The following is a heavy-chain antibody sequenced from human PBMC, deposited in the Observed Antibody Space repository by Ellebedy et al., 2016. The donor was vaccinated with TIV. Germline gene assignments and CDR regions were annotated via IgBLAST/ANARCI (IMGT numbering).Heavy chain of an antibody. Sequence: AASVKVSCKASGDTFTDYYFHWVRPAPGQGLEWMAWINPNTGGTGYAQKFQDRVTVTRDPSINTVYMELSNLRSDDTAVYYCARTRWQLAFDYWGQGTLVTVSS. J-gene: IGHJ4*02. CDR2: INPNTGGT. V-gene: IGHV1-2*02. CDR3: ARTRWQLAFDY. D-gene: IGHD6-6*01. CDR1: GDTFTDYY.